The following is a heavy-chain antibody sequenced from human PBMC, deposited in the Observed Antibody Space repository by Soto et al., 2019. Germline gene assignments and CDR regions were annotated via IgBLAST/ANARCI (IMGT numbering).Heavy chain of an antibody. V-gene: IGHV3-64*02. CDR3: ARVGLLGEFDY. D-gene: IGHD3-3*01. CDR2: ITNSGANT. J-gene: IGHJ4*02. Sequence: GGSLRLSCAASGFSFSGYAMHWVRQAPGKRLEYVSLITNSGANTYYADSVKGRFSISRDNSKNTLYLQMGSLRVEDLAVYYCARVGLLGEFDYWGRGTLVTVSS. CDR1: GFSFSGYA.